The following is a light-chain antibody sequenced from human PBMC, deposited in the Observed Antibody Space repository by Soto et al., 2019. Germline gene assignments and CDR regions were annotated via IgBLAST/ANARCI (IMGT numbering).Light chain of an antibody. CDR1: QRIDSY. V-gene: IGKV1-39*01. CDR2: GTS. J-gene: IGKJ2*02. Sequence: DIQMTQSPSSLSAFIGDRVTITCRASQRIDSYLNWYQQKPGKAPELLIYGTSSLQSGVPSRFSGSGSETDFSLTISSLQPEDFATYFCQQSYSTPWTFGQGTKLEIK. CDR3: QQSYSTPWT.